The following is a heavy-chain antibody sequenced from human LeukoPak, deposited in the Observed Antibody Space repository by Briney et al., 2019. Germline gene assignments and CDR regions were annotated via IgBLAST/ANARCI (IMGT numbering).Heavy chain of an antibody. CDR1: GFTVSNNY. J-gene: IGHJ4*02. CDR2: FYSGGST. Sequence: GGSQRLSCAASGFTVSNNYMSWVRQAPGKGLEWVSVFYSGGSTYYADSVKGRFIISRHNSKNTVYLQMNSLRPEDTAVHYCARAPRGLSAPFDYWGQGTLVTVSS. D-gene: IGHD3-16*02. CDR3: ARAPRGLSAPFDY. V-gene: IGHV3-53*04.